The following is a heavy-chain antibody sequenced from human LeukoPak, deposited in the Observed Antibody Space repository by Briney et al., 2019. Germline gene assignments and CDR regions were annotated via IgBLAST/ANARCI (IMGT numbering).Heavy chain of an antibody. V-gene: IGHV3-21*01. CDR1: GFTFSSYS. D-gene: IGHD1-7*01. J-gene: IGHJ4*02. CDR2: ISSSSSYI. CDR3: AREDPVAGTTPIDY. Sequence: GGSLRLSCAASGFTFSSYSMTWVRQAPGKGLEWVSSISSSSSYIYYADSVKGRFTISRDNAKNSLYLQMNSLRAEDTAVYYCAREDPVAGTTPIDYWGQGTLVTVSS.